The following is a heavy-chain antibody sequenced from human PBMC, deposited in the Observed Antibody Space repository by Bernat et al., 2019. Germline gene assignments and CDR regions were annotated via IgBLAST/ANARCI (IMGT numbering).Heavy chain of an antibody. J-gene: IGHJ5*02. CDR2: INAGNGNT. D-gene: IGHD3-16*01. Sequence: QVQLVQPGAEVRKPGASVKISCKTSGYTFTNYAMHWVRQAPGQRLEWMGWINAGNGNTKYSQRFQGRVTITRDLSASAAYMELSSLRSEDTAVYYCAREGFMITFAGVKPFDPWGQGTLVTVSS. CDR1: GYTFTNYA. CDR3: AREGFMITFAGVKPFDP. V-gene: IGHV1-3*01.